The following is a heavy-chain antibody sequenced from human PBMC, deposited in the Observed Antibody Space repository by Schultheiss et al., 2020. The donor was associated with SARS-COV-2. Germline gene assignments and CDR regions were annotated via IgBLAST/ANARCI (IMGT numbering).Heavy chain of an antibody. V-gene: IGHV4-59*01. J-gene: IGHJ4*02. CDR2: IYYSGST. Sequence: SQTLSLTCTVSGGSISSYYWSWIRQPPGKGLEWIGYIYYSGSTNYNPSLKSRVTMSVDTSKNQFSLKLSSVTAADTAVYYCARASMGWSPLDYWGQGTLVTV. CDR1: GGSISSYY. D-gene: IGHD3-3*01. CDR3: ARASMGWSPLDY.